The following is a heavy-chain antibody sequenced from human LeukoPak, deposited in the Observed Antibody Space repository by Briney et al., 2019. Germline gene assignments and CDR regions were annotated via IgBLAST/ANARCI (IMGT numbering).Heavy chain of an antibody. D-gene: IGHD5-18*01. CDR2: ITGDGSTT. CDR1: GFTFDDYA. J-gene: IGHJ5*02. CDR3: AKDRARSYGYGNNFDP. V-gene: IGHV3-43*02. Sequence: GGSLRLSCAASGFTFDDYAVHWVRQVPGKRLEWISLITGDGSTTYYGDSMKGRFTISRDNSKNSLYLQMNSVRAEDTALYYCAKDRARSYGYGNNFDPWGQGTLVTVSS.